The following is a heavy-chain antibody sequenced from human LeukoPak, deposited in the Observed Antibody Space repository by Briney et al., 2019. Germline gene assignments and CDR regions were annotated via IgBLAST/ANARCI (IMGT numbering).Heavy chain of an antibody. V-gene: IGHV3-7*01. CDR3: ARGPYDSSGYYFTL. J-gene: IGHJ2*01. Sequence: GGSLRLSCAASGFTFSSYWMTWVRQAPGKGLEWVANIKQDGSEKCYVDSVKGRFTFSRDNAKNSLYLQMNSLRAEDTAVYYCARGPYDSSGYYFTLWGRGTLGTVSS. CDR1: GFTFSSYW. CDR2: IKQDGSEK. D-gene: IGHD3-22*01.